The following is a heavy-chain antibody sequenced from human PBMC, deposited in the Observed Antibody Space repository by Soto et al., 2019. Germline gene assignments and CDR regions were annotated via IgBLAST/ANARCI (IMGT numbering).Heavy chain of an antibody. CDR2: ISYEGSNK. J-gene: IGHJ5*02. CDR1: GFNFSNYA. V-gene: IGHV3-30*03. CDR3: ARGGIAAAGGNWFDP. Sequence: SLRLSCAASGFNFSNYAMHWVRQAPGKGLEWLAIISYEGSNKYSADSVKGRFTISRENAKNSLYLQMNSLRDEDTAVYYCARGGIAAAGGNWFDPWGQGTLVTVSS. D-gene: IGHD6-13*01.